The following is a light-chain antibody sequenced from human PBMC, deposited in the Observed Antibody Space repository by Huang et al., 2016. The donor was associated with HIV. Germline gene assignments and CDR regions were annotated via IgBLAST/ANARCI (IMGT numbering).Light chain of an antibody. Sequence: DIVMTQSPDSLAVSLGERATINCKSSQSVLYSSNNKNYLAWYQPKPGQPPKLLCSWASTRESGGPDRFSGSGSGTDFTLTISSLQAEDVAVYYCQQYYSTPLTFGGGTKVEIK. J-gene: IGKJ4*01. CDR3: QQYYSTPLT. CDR1: QSVLYSSNNKNY. V-gene: IGKV4-1*01. CDR2: WAS.